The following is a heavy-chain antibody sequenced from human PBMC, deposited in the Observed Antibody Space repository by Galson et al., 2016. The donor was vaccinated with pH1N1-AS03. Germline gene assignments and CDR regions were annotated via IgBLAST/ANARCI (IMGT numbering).Heavy chain of an antibody. CDR3: AKHRIPVPANWYFDL. CDR1: GFTFTNFA. D-gene: IGHD6-19*01. Sequence: SLRLSCAASGFTFTNFAMTWVRQAPGKGLEWVSTISTSGDLTFYADSGNSLYLQMNSLRAEDTAVYFCAKHRIPVPANWYFDLWGRGTLVSVSS. CDR2: ISTSGDLT. J-gene: IGHJ2*01. V-gene: IGHV3-23*01.